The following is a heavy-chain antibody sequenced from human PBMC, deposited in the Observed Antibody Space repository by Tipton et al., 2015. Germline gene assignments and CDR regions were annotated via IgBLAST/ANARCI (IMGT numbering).Heavy chain of an antibody. V-gene: IGHV3-33*01. CDR2: IWYDGSNE. D-gene: IGHD2-2*01. CDR3: ARGGVYCTGTSCHYNWFDP. CDR1: GFTFSDYG. Sequence: SLRLSCAASGFTFSDYGMHWVRQAPGKGLEWVAVIWYDGSNEYYADSVKGRFTISRDNSKDTLYLQLNSLRAEDTAVYYCARGGVYCTGTSCHYNWFDPWGQGTLVTVSS. J-gene: IGHJ5*02.